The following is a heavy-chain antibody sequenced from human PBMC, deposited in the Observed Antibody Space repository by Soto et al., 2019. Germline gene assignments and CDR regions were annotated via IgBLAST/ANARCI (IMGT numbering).Heavy chain of an antibody. CDR1: GGSFSGYY. J-gene: IGHJ6*02. CDR3: ARVRSQGYGSGSYYYYYYGMDV. V-gene: IGHV4-34*01. D-gene: IGHD3-10*01. CDR2: INHSGST. Sequence: LSLTCAVYGGSFSGYYWSWIRQPPGKGLEWIGEINHSGSTNYNPSLKSRVTISVDTSKNQFSLKLSSVTAADTAVYYCARVRSQGYGSGSYYYYYYGMDVWGQGTTVTVSS.